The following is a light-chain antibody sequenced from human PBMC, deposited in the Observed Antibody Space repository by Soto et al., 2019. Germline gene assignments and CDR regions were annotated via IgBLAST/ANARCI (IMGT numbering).Light chain of an antibody. CDR1: QSVSSSY. Sequence: EIVLTQSPGTLSLSPGERATLSCRASQSVSSSYLAWYQQKPGPALRLLIYGASSRATGIPDRFSGSGSGTDFTLTISRLEPEDFAVYYCQQYGSSGYTFGQGTKLEIK. CDR2: GAS. J-gene: IGKJ2*01. V-gene: IGKV3-20*01. CDR3: QQYGSSGYT.